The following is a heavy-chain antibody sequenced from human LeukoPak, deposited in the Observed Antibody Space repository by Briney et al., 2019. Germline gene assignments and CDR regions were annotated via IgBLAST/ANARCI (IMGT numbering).Heavy chain of an antibody. Sequence: GGSLRLSCAASGFTLSTYSMNWVRQAPGKGLEWVSSISGSSSYIYYADSVKGRFTISRDNAKNSLYLQMSSLRAEDTALYYCASGPPLDYWGQGALVTVSS. CDR3: ASGPPLDY. V-gene: IGHV3-21*01. CDR2: ISGSSSYI. J-gene: IGHJ4*02. CDR1: GFTLSTYS.